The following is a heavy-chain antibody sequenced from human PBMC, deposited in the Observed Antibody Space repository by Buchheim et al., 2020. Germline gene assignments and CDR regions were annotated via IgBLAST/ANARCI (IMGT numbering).Heavy chain of an antibody. J-gene: IGHJ4*02. CDR1: GFNFNNYY. CDR3: ATKTALHS. CDR2: ISDSGSPP. D-gene: IGHD1-1*01. Sequence: EVLLLESGGGLIQPGGSLRLSCVGSGFNFNNYYMTWVRQAPGKGLEWVATISDSGSPPWYTDSVKGRLTISRDNSKSTVFLQINSPRAEDTAVYYCATKTALHSWGQGTL. V-gene: IGHV3-23*01.